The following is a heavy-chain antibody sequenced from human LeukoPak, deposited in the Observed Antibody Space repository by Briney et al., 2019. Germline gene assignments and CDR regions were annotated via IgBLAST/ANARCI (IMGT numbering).Heavy chain of an antibody. V-gene: IGHV4-59*11. CDR2: MFYDGST. CDR3: ATIVWGGASFGI. CDR1: GAAMSSHY. D-gene: IGHD7-27*01. J-gene: IGHJ3*02. Sequence: SETLSLTCLVSGAAMSSHYWSWIRQTPGRGLEWIGYMFYDGSTNSNPTLKSRVTLSVDTSRNQFSLRLISVTAEDTAIYYCATIVWGGASFGIWGPGAMVIVSS.